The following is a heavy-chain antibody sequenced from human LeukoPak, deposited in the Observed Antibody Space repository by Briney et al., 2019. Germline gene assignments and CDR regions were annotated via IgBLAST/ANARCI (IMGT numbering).Heavy chain of an antibody. D-gene: IGHD3-10*01. Sequence: PGGSLRLSCAASGFTFEDYTMHWVRQAPGKGLEWVSLISWDGANSYSAESMKGRFTISRDNIKKSLYLEMISLRPEDTALYYCAKDRLRESYYSYLESWGQGTLVTVSS. CDR3: AKDRLRESYYSYLES. V-gene: IGHV3-43*01. J-gene: IGHJ4*02. CDR1: GFTFEDYT. CDR2: ISWDGANS.